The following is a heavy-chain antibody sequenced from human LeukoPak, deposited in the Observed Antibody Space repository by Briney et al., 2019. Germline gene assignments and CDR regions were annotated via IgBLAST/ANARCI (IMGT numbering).Heavy chain of an antibody. J-gene: IGHJ4*02. V-gene: IGHV3-9*01. CDR3: AKDISPGIAAAGTVY. Sequence: GGSLRLSCAASGFTFDDYAMHWVRQAPGKGLEWVSGISWNSGSIGYADSVKGRFTISRDNAKNSLYLQMNSLRAEDTALYYCAKDISPGIAAAGTVYWGQGTLVTVSS. CDR1: GFTFDDYA. D-gene: IGHD6-13*01. CDR2: ISWNSGSI.